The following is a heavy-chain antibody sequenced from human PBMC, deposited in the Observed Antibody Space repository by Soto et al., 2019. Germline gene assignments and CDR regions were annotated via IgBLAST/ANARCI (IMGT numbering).Heavy chain of an antibody. CDR2: IYPGDSDT. Sequence: PGESLKISCKGSGYSFSNYWIGWVRRMPGKGLEWMGIIYPGDSDTRYSPSFQGQVSITADQSISTASLKLSSVTAADTAVYYCARVGGGYYWGYYFDYWGQGTLVTVSS. J-gene: IGHJ4*02. CDR1: GYSFSNYW. D-gene: IGHD3-22*01. V-gene: IGHV5-51*01. CDR3: ARVGGGYYWGYYFDY.